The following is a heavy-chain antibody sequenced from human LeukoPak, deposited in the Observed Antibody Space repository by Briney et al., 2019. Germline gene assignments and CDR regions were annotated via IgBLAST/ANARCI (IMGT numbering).Heavy chain of an antibody. CDR3: AGLATATVLPKDDY. V-gene: IGHV5-51*01. Sequence: GESLKISCKGSGYSFTTYWIAWVRQMPGKGLEWMGIIYPGDSDTRYSPSFQGQVTISADKSISTSYLQWSSLKASDTAMYYCAGLATATVLPKDDYWGQGTLVTVSS. D-gene: IGHD4/OR15-4a*01. CDR2: IYPGDSDT. CDR1: GYSFTTYW. J-gene: IGHJ4*02.